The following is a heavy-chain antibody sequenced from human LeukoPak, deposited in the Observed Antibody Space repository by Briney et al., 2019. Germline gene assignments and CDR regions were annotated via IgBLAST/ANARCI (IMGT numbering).Heavy chain of an antibody. V-gene: IGHV4-61*08. Sequence: PSETLSLTCTVSGGSISSGDYYWSWIRQPPGKGLEWIGYIYYSGSTNYNPSLKSRVTISVDTSKNQFSLKLSSVTAADTAVYYCARDYYGSGSHDYWGQGTLVTVSS. J-gene: IGHJ4*02. CDR1: GGSISSGDYY. CDR2: IYYSGST. CDR3: ARDYYGSGSHDY. D-gene: IGHD3-10*01.